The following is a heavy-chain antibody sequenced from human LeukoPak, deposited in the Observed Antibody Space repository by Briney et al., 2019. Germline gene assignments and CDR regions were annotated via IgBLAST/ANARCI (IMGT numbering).Heavy chain of an antibody. Sequence: SETLSLTCAVSGGSISSTHWWNWVRQPPGKGLEWIGEINHRGSTNYNPSLKSRVTISVDTSKNQFSLKLSSVTAADTAVYYCASTSAMVYFDYWGQGTLVTVSS. D-gene: IGHD5-18*01. J-gene: IGHJ4*02. V-gene: IGHV4-4*02. CDR2: INHRGST. CDR3: ASTSAMVYFDY. CDR1: GGSISSTHW.